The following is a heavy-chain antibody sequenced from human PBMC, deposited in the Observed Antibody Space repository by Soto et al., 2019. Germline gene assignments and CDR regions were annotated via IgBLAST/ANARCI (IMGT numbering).Heavy chain of an antibody. CDR2: IYYSGSA. Sequence: QVQLQESGPGLVKPSETLSLTCTVSGASIRRYHWSLIRQTPGKGLEWIGYIYYSGSANYNPSLKSRVAFSVDTSKTQVSRKLSSVTAADTGVYYCAAAVPAEYVFPYDYMDVWGKGNTVTVSS. CDR1: GASIRRYH. CDR3: AAAVPAEYVFPYDYMDV. V-gene: IGHV4-59*01. J-gene: IGHJ6*03. D-gene: IGHD3-16*01.